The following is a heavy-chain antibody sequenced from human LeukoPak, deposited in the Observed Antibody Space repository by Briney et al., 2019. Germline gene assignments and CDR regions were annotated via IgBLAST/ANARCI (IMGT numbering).Heavy chain of an antibody. CDR3: ARGRGYSGYESYYMDV. CDR1: GYTFTGYD. J-gene: IGHJ6*03. V-gene: IGHV1-2*02. Sequence: ASVKVSCKASGYTFTGYDMHWVRQAPGQGLEWMEWINPNSGGTNYAQKFQGRVTMTRDTPISTAYMELSRLRSDDTAVYYCARGRGYSGYESYYMDVWGKGTTVTVSS. D-gene: IGHD5-12*01. CDR2: INPNSGGT.